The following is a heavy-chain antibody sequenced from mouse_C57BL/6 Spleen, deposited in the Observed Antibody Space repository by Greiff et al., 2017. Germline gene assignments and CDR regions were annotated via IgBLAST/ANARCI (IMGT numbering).Heavy chain of an antibody. D-gene: IGHD1-1*01. Sequence: QVQLKQPGAELVKPGASVKLSCKASGYTFTSYWMHWVKQRPGQGLEWIGMIHPNSGSTNYNEKFKSKATLTVDKSSSTAYMQLSSLTSEDSAVYYCARAITTVVYFDYWGQGTTLTVSS. CDR1: GYTFTSYW. CDR3: ARAITTVVYFDY. J-gene: IGHJ2*01. CDR2: IHPNSGST. V-gene: IGHV1-64*01.